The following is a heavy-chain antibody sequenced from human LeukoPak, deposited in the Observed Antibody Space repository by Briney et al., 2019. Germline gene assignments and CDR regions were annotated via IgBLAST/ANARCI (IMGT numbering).Heavy chain of an antibody. J-gene: IGHJ3*02. CDR2: IWYDGNTK. V-gene: IGHV3-33*06. CDR1: GFIFISYG. Sequence: GGSLRLSCAASGFIFISYGMHWVRQAPGKGLEWVAIIWYDGNTKYYAESVKGRFTISRDNSKNTLYLQMYSLRAEDTAIYYCAKSRTGHDAFDIWGQGTMVTVSS. D-gene: IGHD3/OR15-3a*01. CDR3: AKSRTGHDAFDI.